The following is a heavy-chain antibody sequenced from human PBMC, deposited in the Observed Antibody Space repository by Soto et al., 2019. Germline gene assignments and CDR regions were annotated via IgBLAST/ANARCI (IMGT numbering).Heavy chain of an antibody. Sequence: GGTLRLSCAASGFTFSSYAMSWVRQAPGKRLEWVSTLSGSGGTTYYADSVKGRFTISRDDSKNTLSLQMNSLRVEDTAVYYCAKLASRSWLYFFDSRGQGTLVTVSS. J-gene: IGHJ4*02. CDR2: LSGSGGTT. D-gene: IGHD6-13*01. CDR3: AKLASRSWLYFFDS. CDR1: GFTFSSYA. V-gene: IGHV3-23*01.